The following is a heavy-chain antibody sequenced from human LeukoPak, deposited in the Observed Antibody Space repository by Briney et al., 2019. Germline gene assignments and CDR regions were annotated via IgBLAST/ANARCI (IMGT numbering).Heavy chain of an antibody. J-gene: IGHJ4*02. D-gene: IGHD1-1*01. CDR3: ARWGGTRQYYFDY. CDR1: GFIFSDYG. Sequence: GGSLRLSCAVSGFIFSDYGFHWVRHAPRKGLEWVAVTRFDGSIKQYADSVKGRFTISRDDSKNTLYLQMNFLKSEDTAVYYCARWGGTRQYYFDYWGQGTLVTVSS. CDR2: TRFDGSIK. V-gene: IGHV3-33*01.